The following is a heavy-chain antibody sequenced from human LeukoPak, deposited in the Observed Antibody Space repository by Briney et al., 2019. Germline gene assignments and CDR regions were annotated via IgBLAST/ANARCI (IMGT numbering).Heavy chain of an antibody. J-gene: IGHJ4*02. CDR2: INPSGGST. CDR3: AREIGPIQLHLWGSAFDS. D-gene: IGHD5-18*01. Sequence: GASVKVSCKASGYTFTNYYIHWVRQAPGQGLEWMGIINPSGGSTSYAQKFQGRVTMTRDTSTSTVYMELSSLRSGDTAVYYCAREIGPIQLHLWGSAFDSWGQGTLVTVSS. V-gene: IGHV1-46*01. CDR1: GYTFTNYY.